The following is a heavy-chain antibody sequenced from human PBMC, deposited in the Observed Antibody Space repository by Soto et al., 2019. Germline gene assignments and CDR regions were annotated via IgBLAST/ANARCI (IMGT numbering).Heavy chain of an antibody. J-gene: IGHJ4*02. V-gene: IGHV1-69*01. CDR3: ARGGSGYTWFNEF. CDR2: IIPVFQTA. CDR1: GGLFSSYP. D-gene: IGHD3-22*01. Sequence: QEQLVQSGAEVKKPGSSVKVSGKASGGLFSSYPISWVRQVPGQGLEWMGGIIPVFQTAYYTQRFQGRVTIPAAESTNTAYMELSSPRSEDTAIYYCARGGSGYTWFNEFWGQGTLVTVSS.